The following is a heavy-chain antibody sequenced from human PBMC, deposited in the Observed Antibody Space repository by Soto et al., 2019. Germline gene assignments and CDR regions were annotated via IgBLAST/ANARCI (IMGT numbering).Heavy chain of an antibody. D-gene: IGHD2-15*01. CDR3: ARRVVAALYSYYYYGMDV. CDR1: GDSINNRSYY. Sequence: SETLSLTCTVTGDSINNRSYYWGWIRQPPGKGLEWIGSIYYSGSTYNNPSLKSRVSISVDTSKNQFSLKLSSVTAADTAVYYCARRVVAALYSYYYYGMDVWGQGTTLTVSS. CDR2: IYYSGST. V-gene: IGHV4-39*07. J-gene: IGHJ6*02.